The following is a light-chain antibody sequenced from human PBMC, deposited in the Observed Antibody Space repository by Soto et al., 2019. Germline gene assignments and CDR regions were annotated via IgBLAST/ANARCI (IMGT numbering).Light chain of an antibody. V-gene: IGKV3-20*01. J-gene: IGKJ3*01. Sequence: EIVLTQSPGTLSLSPGERATLSCRASQSVSSSHLAWYQQKPGQAPRLLIYSASSRATGIPDRFSGSGSGTDFTLTISRLEPEDFAVYYCQQYGVSPLTFGPGTKVEIK. CDR2: SAS. CDR1: QSVSSSH. CDR3: QQYGVSPLT.